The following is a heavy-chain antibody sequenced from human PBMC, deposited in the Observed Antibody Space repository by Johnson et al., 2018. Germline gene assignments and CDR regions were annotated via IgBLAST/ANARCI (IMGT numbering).Heavy chain of an antibody. CDR3: AGAEPYDFWSCFGDYYYYYGMDV. CDR1: GGSISSYY. Sequence: QVQLQESGPGLVKPSETLSLTCTVSGGSISSYYWSWIRQPPGKGLEWIGYIYYSGSTNYNPSLKSRVTISVDTSKNQFSLKLSSVTAADTAVYYCAGAEPYDFWSCFGDYYYYYGMDVWGQGTTVTVSS. CDR2: IYYSGST. J-gene: IGHJ6*02. V-gene: IGHV4-59*01. D-gene: IGHD3-3*01.